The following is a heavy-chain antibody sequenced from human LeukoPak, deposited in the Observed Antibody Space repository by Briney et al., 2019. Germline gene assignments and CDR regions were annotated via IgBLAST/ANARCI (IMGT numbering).Heavy chain of an antibody. Sequence: GGSLRLSCAASGLTFSDRYMDWVRQAPGKGLEWVGRIRNKPNNYTTEYAASVKGRFTISRDDSKNSLYLQMSSLRTEDTAVYYCAVSGNYLRQRGEDYWGQGTLVTVSS. J-gene: IGHJ4*02. V-gene: IGHV3-72*01. CDR1: GLTFSDRY. CDR3: AVSGNYLRQRGEDY. D-gene: IGHD1-26*01. CDR2: IRNKPNNYTT.